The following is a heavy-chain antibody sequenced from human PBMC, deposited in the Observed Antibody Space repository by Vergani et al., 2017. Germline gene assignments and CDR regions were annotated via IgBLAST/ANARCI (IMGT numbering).Heavy chain of an antibody. Sequence: QVQLQESGPGLVKPSQTLSLTCTVSGGSISSGGYYWSWIRQHPGKGLEWIGYIYYSGSTYYNPSLKIRVTISVDTSKNQFSLNLSSGTAADTAVYYCARRXKRLFWSGYSNGFDPGGQGTLVTVSS. CDR3: ARRXKRLFWSGYSNGFDP. D-gene: IGHD3-3*01. V-gene: IGHV4-31*03. CDR1: GGSISSGGYY. J-gene: IGHJ5*02. CDR2: IYYSGST.